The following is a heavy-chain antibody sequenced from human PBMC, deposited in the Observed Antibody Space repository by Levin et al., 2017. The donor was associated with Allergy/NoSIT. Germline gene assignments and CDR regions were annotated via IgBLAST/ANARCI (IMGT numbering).Heavy chain of an antibody. CDR2: ISYDGSNK. V-gene: IGHV3-30-3*01. CDR1: GFTFSSYA. CDR3: AREIPFSFTAVVVPARNNWNVLGGLDY. Sequence: GGSLRLSCAASGFTFSSYAMHWVRQAPGKGLEWVAVISYDGSNKYYADSVKGRFTISRDNSKNTLYLQMNSLRAEDTAVYYCAREIPFSFTAVVVPARNNWNVLGGLDYWGQGTLVTVSS. D-gene: IGHD2-2*01. J-gene: IGHJ4*02.